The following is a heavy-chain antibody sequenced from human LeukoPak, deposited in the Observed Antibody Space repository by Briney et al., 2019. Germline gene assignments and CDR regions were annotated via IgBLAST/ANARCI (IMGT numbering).Heavy chain of an antibody. D-gene: IGHD2-15*01. CDR1: GFTFSSYA. CDR3: ATLRLSDHFDY. J-gene: IGHJ4*02. V-gene: IGHV3-23*05. CDR2: ITDNGNTT. Sequence: PGGSLRLSCAASGFTFSSYAMNWVRLSAGRGLEWVSAITDNGNTTYYADSVQGRFTISRDNSKNTLYLQMNSLGVEDTAVYYCATLRLSDHFDYWGLGTLVTVSS.